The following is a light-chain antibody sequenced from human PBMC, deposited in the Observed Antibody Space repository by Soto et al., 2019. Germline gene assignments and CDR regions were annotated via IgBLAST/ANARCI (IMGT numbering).Light chain of an antibody. Sequence: EIVLTQSPATLSLSPGERATLSCRASQSVSSYLAWYQQKPGQAPRLLIYDASNRATGITARFSGSGSGTDFTLTISSLEPEDFAVYYCQQRSNWPFLTFGGGTKWIS. CDR3: QQRSNWPFLT. V-gene: IGKV3-11*01. J-gene: IGKJ4*01. CDR2: DAS. CDR1: QSVSSY.